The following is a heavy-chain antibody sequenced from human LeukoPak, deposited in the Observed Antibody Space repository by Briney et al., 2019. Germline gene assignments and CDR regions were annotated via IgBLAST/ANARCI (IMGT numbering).Heavy chain of an antibody. V-gene: IGHV1-18*01. J-gene: IGHJ4*02. CDR1: GYTFTSHG. CDR2: ISANNGDT. CDR3: ARDWPTVIADY. Sequence: ASVKVSCKTSGYTFTSHGISWVRQAPGEGLESMGWISANNGDTNYAQKMQGRLTMTTDTSTSTAYMELRSLSYDDTATYYCARDWPTVIADYWGQGTLVTVSS. D-gene: IGHD4-11*01.